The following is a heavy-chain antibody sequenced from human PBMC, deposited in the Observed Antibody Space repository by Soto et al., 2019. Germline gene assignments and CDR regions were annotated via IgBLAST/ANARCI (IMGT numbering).Heavy chain of an antibody. J-gene: IGHJ6*02. CDR2: IYHSGST. D-gene: IGHD5-18*01. CDR1: GGSMSSSNW. V-gene: IGHV4-4*02. Sequence: SETLSLTCAVSGGSMSSSNWWSWVRQPPGKGLEWIGEIYHSGSTNYNPSLKSRVTISVDKSKNQFSLKLSSVTAADTAVYYCGGYSYGLAYGMDVWGQGTTVTVSS. CDR3: GGYSYGLAYGMDV.